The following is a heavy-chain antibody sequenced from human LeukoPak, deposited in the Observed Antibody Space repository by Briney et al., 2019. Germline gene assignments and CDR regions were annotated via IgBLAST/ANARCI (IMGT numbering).Heavy chain of an antibody. Sequence: GESLKIPLKGSGYRFTNFWIDWVPQRPGKGLEWMRIIYPGDSEHRYSPSFQGQVTSSAAKSLSTAYLQWSSLKASDTAMYYCARHTGITGYHYYYIDVWGKGTTVTVSS. CDR2: IYPGDSEH. V-gene: IGHV5-51*01. J-gene: IGHJ6*03. D-gene: IGHD2-8*02. CDR1: GYRFTNFW. CDR3: ARHTGITGYHYYYIDV.